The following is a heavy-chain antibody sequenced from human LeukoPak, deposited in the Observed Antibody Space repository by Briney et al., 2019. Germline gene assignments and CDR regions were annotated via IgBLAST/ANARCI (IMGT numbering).Heavy chain of an antibody. Sequence: ASVKVSCKASGYTFTSYGISWVRQAPGQGLEWMGWISAYNGNTNYAQKLQGRVTMTTDTSTSTAYMELRSPRSDDTAVYYCARDRLPVHYYYGMDVWGQGTTVTVSS. CDR2: ISAYNGNT. V-gene: IGHV1-18*01. D-gene: IGHD6-6*01. J-gene: IGHJ6*02. CDR1: GYTFTSYG. CDR3: ARDRLPVHYYYGMDV.